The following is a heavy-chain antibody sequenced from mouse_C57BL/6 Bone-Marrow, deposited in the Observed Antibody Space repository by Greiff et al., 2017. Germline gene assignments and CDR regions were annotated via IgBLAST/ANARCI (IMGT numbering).Heavy chain of an antibody. D-gene: IGHD1-2*01. CDR3: EREGFIYYYGMDY. CDR1: GYTFTDYY. J-gene: IGHJ4*01. CDR2: INPNNGGT. Sequence: EVQLQQSGPELVKPGASVKISCKASGYTFTDYYMNWVTQSHGKSLEWIGDINPNNGGTSYNQKFKGKATLTVDKSSSTAYMELRSLTSEDSAVYYCEREGFIYYYGMDYWGQGTSVTVSS. V-gene: IGHV1-26*01.